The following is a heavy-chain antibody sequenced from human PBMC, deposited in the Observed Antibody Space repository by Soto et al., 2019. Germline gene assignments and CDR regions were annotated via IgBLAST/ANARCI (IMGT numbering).Heavy chain of an antibody. V-gene: IGHV3-21*01. CDR2: ISSSSSYI. CDR3: ARADSSGWQDEYFQH. J-gene: IGHJ1*01. D-gene: IGHD6-19*01. Sequence: EVQLVESGGGLVKPGGSLRLSCAASGFTFSSYSMNWVRQAPGKGLEWVSSISSSSSYIYYADSVKGRFTISRDNAKNSLYRQMNSLRAEDTAVYYCARADSSGWQDEYFQHWGQGTLVTVSS. CDR1: GFTFSSYS.